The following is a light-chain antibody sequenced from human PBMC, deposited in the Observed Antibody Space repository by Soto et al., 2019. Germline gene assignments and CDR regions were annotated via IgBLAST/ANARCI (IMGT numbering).Light chain of an antibody. CDR2: GVS. Sequence: QPALTQPRSVSGSPGQSVTISCTGTTSDIGAYNYVSWYQQHPGKAPKLIIYGVSKRPSGVPERFSGSKSDSTASLTISGLQDEDEADYYCCSYAGYYTLLFGGGTKVTVL. V-gene: IGLV2-11*01. J-gene: IGLJ2*01. CDR1: TSDIGAYNY. CDR3: CSYAGYYTLL.